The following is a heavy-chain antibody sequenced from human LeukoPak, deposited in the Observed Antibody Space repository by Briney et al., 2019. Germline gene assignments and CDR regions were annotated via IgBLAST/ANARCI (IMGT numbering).Heavy chain of an antibody. D-gene: IGHD5-24*01. CDR1: GGSFSGYY. CDR2: INHSGST. J-gene: IGHJ4*02. CDR3: ARDKRWLQSQFDY. V-gene: IGHV4-34*01. Sequence: SETPSLTCAVYGGSFSGYYWSWIRQPPGKGLEWIGEINHSGSTNYNPSLKSRVTISVDTSKNQFSLKLSSVTAADTAVYYCARDKRWLQSQFDYWGQGTLVTVSS.